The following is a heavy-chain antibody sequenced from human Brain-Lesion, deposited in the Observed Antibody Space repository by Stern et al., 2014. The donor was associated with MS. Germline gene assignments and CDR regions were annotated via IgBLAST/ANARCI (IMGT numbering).Heavy chain of an antibody. D-gene: IGHD3-22*01. J-gene: IGHJ4*02. CDR3: ATYYYDSTGYNDF. CDR1: GYTFTGYY. V-gene: IGHV1-2*04. Sequence: MQLVESGAEVKKPGASVKVSCKASGYTFTGYYMPWVRQAPGQGLEWMGWINPKSGGTNYAQNFQGWVAMTRDTSINTAYMELSRLRSDDTAVYYCATYYYDSTGYNDFWGQGTLVTVSS. CDR2: INPKSGGT.